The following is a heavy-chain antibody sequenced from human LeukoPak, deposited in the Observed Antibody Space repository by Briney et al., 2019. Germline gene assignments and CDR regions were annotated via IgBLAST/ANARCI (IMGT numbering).Heavy chain of an antibody. Sequence: GGSLRLSCAASGFTFSLYSMNWVRQTPQKGLEWVSYISAGSSPIHYADSVKGRFTIFRDNDNNSLYLQMDSLRAEDTAVYYCARVRWGGLYYFDYWGQGTLVTVSS. CDR2: ISAGSSPI. CDR3: ARVRWGGLYYFDY. CDR1: GFTFSLYS. V-gene: IGHV3-48*01. D-gene: IGHD3-16*01. J-gene: IGHJ4*02.